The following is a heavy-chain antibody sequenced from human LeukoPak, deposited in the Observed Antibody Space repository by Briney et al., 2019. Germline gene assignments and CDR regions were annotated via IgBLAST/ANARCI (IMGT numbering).Heavy chain of an antibody. CDR1: GFTFSSYA. Sequence: GRSLRLSCAASGFTFSSYAMHWVRQAPGKGLEWVAVISYDGSNKYYADSVKGRFTISRDNARNSLYLQMNSLRSEDTALYYCARGDYYGSQNYTYDIWGQGTMVTVSS. J-gene: IGHJ3*02. V-gene: IGHV3-30*04. D-gene: IGHD3-10*01. CDR3: ARGDYYGSQNYTYDI. CDR2: ISYDGSNK.